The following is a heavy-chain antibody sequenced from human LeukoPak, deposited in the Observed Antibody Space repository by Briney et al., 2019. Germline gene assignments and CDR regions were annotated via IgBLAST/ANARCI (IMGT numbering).Heavy chain of an antibody. CDR3: AREGGGHYYGSGSYRGYYMDV. D-gene: IGHD3-10*01. J-gene: IGHJ6*03. V-gene: IGHV4-4*08. CDR1: GGSISSYY. Sequence: PSETLSLTCTVSGGSISSYYWSWIRQPPGKGLEWIGRIYTSGSTNYNPSLKSRVTISVDTSMNQFSLKLSSVTAADTAVYYCAREGGGHYYGSGSYRGYYMDVWGKGTTVTVSS. CDR2: IYTSGST.